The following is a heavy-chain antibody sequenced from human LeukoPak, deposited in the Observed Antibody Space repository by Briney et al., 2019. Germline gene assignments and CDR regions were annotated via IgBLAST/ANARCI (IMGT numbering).Heavy chain of an antibody. Sequence: GRSLRLSCAASGLTFSSYVMLWVRQAPGKGLEWVAVISYEGSNKYYADSVKGRFTISGDKSKNTLYLQMNSLRPEDTAFYYCARGPGPIAGAKNPFDIWGQGTMVTVSS. CDR2: ISYEGSNK. V-gene: IGHV3-30*01. J-gene: IGHJ3*02. CDR3: ARGPGPIAGAKNPFDI. CDR1: GLTFSSYV. D-gene: IGHD1-26*01.